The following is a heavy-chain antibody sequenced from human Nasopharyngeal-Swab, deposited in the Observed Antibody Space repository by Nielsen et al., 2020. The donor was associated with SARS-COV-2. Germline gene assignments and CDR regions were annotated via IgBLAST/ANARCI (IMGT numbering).Heavy chain of an antibody. V-gene: IGHV3-48*02. CDR3: TRDPGDL. Sequence: GESLKISCAASGFTFNSYSMNWVRQAPGKGLEWLSFITSSSTTKYYADSVKGRFTISRDNAKNLLFLQMNSLRDEDTAVYYCTRDPGDLWGQGTLVTVSS. CDR2: ITSSSTTK. D-gene: IGHD7-27*01. J-gene: IGHJ5*02. CDR1: GFTFNSYS.